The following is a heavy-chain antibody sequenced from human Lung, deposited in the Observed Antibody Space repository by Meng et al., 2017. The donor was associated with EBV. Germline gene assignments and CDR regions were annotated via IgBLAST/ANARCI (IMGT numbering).Heavy chain of an antibody. CDR1: GGSIIFGDYY. CDR2: IYDSGST. CDR3: AREYSSSSGLPGP. J-gene: IGHJ5*02. V-gene: IGHV4-30-4*08. D-gene: IGHD6-6*01. Sequence: ARLQGSRPGLVNPSQTLSLTCTVSGGSIIFGDYYWSWIRQPPGKGLEWIGYIYDSGSTSYNPSLMSRVTISVDTSRNQFSLKLTSVTAADTAVYYCAREYSSSSGLPGPWGQGTLVTVSS.